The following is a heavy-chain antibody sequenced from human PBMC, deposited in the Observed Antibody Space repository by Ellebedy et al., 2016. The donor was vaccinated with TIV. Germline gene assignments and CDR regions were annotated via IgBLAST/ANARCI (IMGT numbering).Heavy chain of an antibody. CDR1: GFTFSGYW. D-gene: IGHD6-19*01. V-gene: IGHV3-7*01. CDR2: IKPDGSEK. Sequence: GGSLRLSCAASGFTFSGYWMSWVRQAPGKGLEWVANIKPDGSEKYFVESVEGRFTIFRDNAKNSVYMEMNSLRAEDTAVYYCARARIPVADTPSYWGLGTLVTVSS. CDR3: ARARIPVADTPSY. J-gene: IGHJ4*02.